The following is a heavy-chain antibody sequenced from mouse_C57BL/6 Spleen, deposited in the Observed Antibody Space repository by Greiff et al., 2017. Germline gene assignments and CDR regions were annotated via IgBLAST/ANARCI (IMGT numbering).Heavy chain of an antibody. CDR2: INPSNGGT. D-gene: IGHD4-1*01. CDR3: ARFPGPYYAMDY. CDR1: GYTFTSYW. V-gene: IGHV1-53*01. Sequence: QVQLKQPGTELVKPGASVKLSCKASGYTFTSYWMHWVKQRPGQGLEWIGNINPSNGGTNYNEKFKSKATLTVDKSSSTAYMQLSSLTSEDSAVYYCARFPGPYYAMDYWGQGTSVTVSS. J-gene: IGHJ4*01.